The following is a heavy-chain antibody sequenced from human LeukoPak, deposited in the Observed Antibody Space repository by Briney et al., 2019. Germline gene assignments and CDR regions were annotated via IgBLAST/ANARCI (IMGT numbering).Heavy chain of an antibody. Sequence: SETLSLTCTVSGGSISSYYWSWIRQPAGKGQEWIGRIYTSGSTNYNPSLKSRVTMSVDTSKNQFSLKLSSVTAADTAVYYCARDSWGYYDSSGYSHDAFDIWGQGTMVTVSS. CDR2: IYTSGST. D-gene: IGHD3-22*01. CDR1: GGSISSYY. J-gene: IGHJ3*02. V-gene: IGHV4-4*07. CDR3: ARDSWGYYDSSGYSHDAFDI.